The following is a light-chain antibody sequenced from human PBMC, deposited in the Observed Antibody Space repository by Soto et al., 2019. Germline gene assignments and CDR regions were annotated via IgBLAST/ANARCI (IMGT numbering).Light chain of an antibody. CDR1: QDIGSW. CDR3: QHYNSYGT. J-gene: IGKJ1*01. CDR2: HAS. Sequence: DIQMTQSPSSVSASVVDTVTITFRASQDIGSWLAWFQQKPGRAPKLLIYHASSLETGVPSRFSGSGSGTEFTLTISSLQPDDFATYYCQHYNSYGTFGQGTKVDIK. V-gene: IGKV1-5*01.